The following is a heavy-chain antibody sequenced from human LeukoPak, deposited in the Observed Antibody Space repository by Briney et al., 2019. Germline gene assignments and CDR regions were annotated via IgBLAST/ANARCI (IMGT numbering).Heavy chain of an antibody. CDR3: ARDDLIPVVLTAIRKWYFDY. D-gene: IGHD2-21*02. CDR1: GYTFTSYG. Sequence: ASVKVSCKASGYTFTSYGISWVRQAPGQGLEWMGWISAYNGNTNYAQKLQGRVTMTTDTSTSTAYMELRILRSDDTAVYYCARDDLIPVVLTAIRKWYFDYWGQGTLVTVSS. V-gene: IGHV1-18*01. J-gene: IGHJ4*02. CDR2: ISAYNGNT.